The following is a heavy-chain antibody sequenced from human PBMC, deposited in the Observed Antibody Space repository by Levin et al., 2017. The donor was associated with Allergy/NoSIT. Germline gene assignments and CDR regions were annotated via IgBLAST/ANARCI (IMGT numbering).Heavy chain of an antibody. CDR1: GFTFSSYW. D-gene: IGHD4/OR15-4a*01. V-gene: IGHV3-7*01. CDR2: IAQDGSEK. J-gene: IGHJ4*02. Sequence: GGSLRLSCVDSGFTFSSYWMTWVRQAPGKGLEWVATIAQDGSEKHYVDSVKGRFTISRDNTKNSLYLQMNSLRAEDTAVYYCAREVHARFDYWGQGTLVTVSS. CDR3: AREVHARFDY.